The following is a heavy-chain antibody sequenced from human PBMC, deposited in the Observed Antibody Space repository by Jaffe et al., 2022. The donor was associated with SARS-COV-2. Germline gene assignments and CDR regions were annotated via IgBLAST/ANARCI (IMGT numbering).Heavy chain of an antibody. CDR2: ISSSSSYI. D-gene: IGHD3-3*01. CDR1: GFTFSSYS. V-gene: IGHV3-21*01. CDR3: ARDVRGITIFGVVTPKAYGMDV. Sequence: EVQLVESGGGLVKPGGSLRLSCAASGFTFSSYSMNWVRQAPGKGLEWVSSISSSSSYIYYADSVKGRFTISRDNAKNSLYLQMNSLRAEDTAVYYCARDVRGITIFGVVTPKAYGMDVWGQGTTVTVSS. J-gene: IGHJ6*02.